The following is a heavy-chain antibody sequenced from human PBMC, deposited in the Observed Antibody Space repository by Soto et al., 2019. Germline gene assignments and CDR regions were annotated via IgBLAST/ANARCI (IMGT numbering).Heavy chain of an antibody. Sequence: ASVKVSCKASGYTFTSYYMHWVRQAPGQGLEWMGIINPSGGSTSYAQRFQGRVTMTRDTSTGTVYMELSSLRSEDTAVYYCARKLGSSSWYNWFDPWGQGTLVTVSS. V-gene: IGHV1-46*01. CDR3: ARKLGSSSWYNWFDP. D-gene: IGHD6-13*01. J-gene: IGHJ5*02. CDR2: INPSGGST. CDR1: GYTFTSYY.